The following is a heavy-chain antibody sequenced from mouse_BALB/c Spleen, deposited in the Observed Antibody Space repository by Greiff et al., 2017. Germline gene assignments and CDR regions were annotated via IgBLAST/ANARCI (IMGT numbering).Heavy chain of an antibody. Sequence: VKLMESGPELVRPGASVKMSCKASGYTFTSYWMHWVKQRPGQGLEWIGMIDPSNSETRLNQKFKDKATLNVDKSSNTAYMQLSSLTSEDSAVYYCATGYYRYEAWFAYWGQGTLVTVSA. CDR1: GYTFTSYW. CDR3: ATGYYRYEAWFAY. V-gene: IGHV1-74*01. D-gene: IGHD2-14*01. CDR2: IDPSNSET. J-gene: IGHJ3*01.